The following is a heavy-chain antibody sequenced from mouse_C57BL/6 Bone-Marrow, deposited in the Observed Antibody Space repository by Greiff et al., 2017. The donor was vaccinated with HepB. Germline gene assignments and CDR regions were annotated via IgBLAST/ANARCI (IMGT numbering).Heavy chain of an antibody. Sequence: EVKVVESGGDLVKPGGSLKLSCAASGFTFSSYGMSWVRQTPDKRLEWVATISSGGSYTYYPDSVKGRFTISRDNAKNTLYLQMSSLKSEDTAMYYGARKRGTGVDYWGQGATLTVSS. CDR1: GFTFSSYG. CDR2: ISSGGSYT. V-gene: IGHV5-6*01. CDR3: ARKRGTGVDY. J-gene: IGHJ2*01. D-gene: IGHD4-1*01.